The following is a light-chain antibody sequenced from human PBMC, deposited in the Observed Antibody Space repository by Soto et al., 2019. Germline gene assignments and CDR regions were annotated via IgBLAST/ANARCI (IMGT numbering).Light chain of an antibody. Sequence: DIQMTQSPSSLSASVGDRVTITCRASQNIASYLNWYQQKPGKAPQLLIYVTSSLQSGVPSRFSGSGSGTDFSLTISSLQTEDFANYYCQQTFRGFTFGPGTKVDVK. CDR2: VTS. V-gene: IGKV1-39*01. CDR3: QQTFRGFT. J-gene: IGKJ3*01. CDR1: QNIASY.